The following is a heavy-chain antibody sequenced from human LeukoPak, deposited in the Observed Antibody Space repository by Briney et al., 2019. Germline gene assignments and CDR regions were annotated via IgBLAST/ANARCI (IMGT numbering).Heavy chain of an antibody. V-gene: IGHV3-23*01. D-gene: IGHD3-9*01. CDR3: AKVGPHYDILTGHDY. J-gene: IGHJ4*02. CDR1: GFTFNTYA. Sequence: AGGSLRLSCAASGFTFNTYAMNWVRKAPGKGLDWVSAISGSGGSTYYADSVKGRFTISRDNSKNTLYLQMNSLRAEDTAVYYCAKVGPHYDILTGHDYWGQGTLVTVSS. CDR2: ISGSGGST.